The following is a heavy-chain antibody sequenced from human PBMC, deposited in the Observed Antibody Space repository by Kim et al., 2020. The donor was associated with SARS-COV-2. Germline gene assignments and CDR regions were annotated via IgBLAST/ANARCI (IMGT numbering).Heavy chain of an antibody. V-gene: IGHV3-30-3*01. CDR1: GFTFSSYA. CDR3: ARGDLSAAEYYFDY. Sequence: GGSLRLSCAASGFTFSSYAMHWVRQAPGKGLEWVAVISYDGSNKYYADSVKGRFTISRDNSKNTLYLQMNSLRAEDTAVYYCARGDLSAAEYYFDYWGQGTLVTVSS. CDR2: ISYDGSNK. D-gene: IGHD6-25*01. J-gene: IGHJ4*02.